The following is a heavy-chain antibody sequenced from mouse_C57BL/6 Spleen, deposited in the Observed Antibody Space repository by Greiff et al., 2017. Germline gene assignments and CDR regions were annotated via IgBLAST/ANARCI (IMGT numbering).Heavy chain of an antibody. V-gene: IGHV5-4*01. J-gene: IGHJ1*03. CDR3: ARDSLDGYYVDWYFDG. Sequence: EVMLVESGGGLVKPGGSLKLSCAASGFTFSSYAMSWVRQTPEKRLEWVATISDGGSYTYYPDNVKGRFTISRDNAKNNLYLQMSHLKSEDTAMYYCARDSLDGYYVDWYFDGWGTGTTVTVSS. D-gene: IGHD2-3*01. CDR1: GFTFSSYA. CDR2: ISDGGSYT.